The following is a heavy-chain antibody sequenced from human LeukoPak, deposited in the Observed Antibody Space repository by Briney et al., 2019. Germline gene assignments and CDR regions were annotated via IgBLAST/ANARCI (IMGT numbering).Heavy chain of an antibody. CDR3: ARFPIAVAGYEDENWFDP. D-gene: IGHD6-19*01. J-gene: IGHJ5*02. CDR2: IYYSGST. V-gene: IGHV4-59*01. Sequence: SETLPLTCTVSGGSISSYYWSWIRQPPGKGLEWIGYIYYSGSTNYNPSLKSRVTISVDTSKNQFSLKLSSVTAADTAVYYCARFPIAVAGYEDENWFDPWRQGTLVTVST. CDR1: GGSISSYY.